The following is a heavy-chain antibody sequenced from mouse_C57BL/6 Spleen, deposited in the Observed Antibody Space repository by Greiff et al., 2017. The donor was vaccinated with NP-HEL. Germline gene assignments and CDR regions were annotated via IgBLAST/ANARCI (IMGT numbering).Heavy chain of an antibody. Sequence: QVQLQQPGAELVMPGASVKLSCKASGYTFTSYWMHWVKQRPGQGLEWIGEIDPSDSYPNYNQKFKGKSTLTVDKSSSTAYIQLSSLPSEDSSVYYCARSKEGYAMDYWGQGTSVTVSS. CDR1: GYTFTSYW. V-gene: IGHV1-69*01. J-gene: IGHJ4*01. CDR2: IDPSDSYP. CDR3: ARSKEGYAMDY.